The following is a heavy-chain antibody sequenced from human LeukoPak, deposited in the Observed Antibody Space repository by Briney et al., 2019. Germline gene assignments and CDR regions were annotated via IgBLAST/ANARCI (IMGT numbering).Heavy chain of an antibody. CDR2: ISSDESRT. D-gene: IGHD5-12*01. Sequence: PGGSLRLSCAASGFTFSSYWMHWVRQAPGKGLVWVSRISSDESRTNYADSVKGRFTISRDNAKNTLYLQMNSLRAEDTAVYYCAAPRGYSAYDLDYWGQGTLVTVSS. CDR1: GFTFSSYW. V-gene: IGHV3-74*01. CDR3: AAPRGYSAYDLDY. J-gene: IGHJ4*02.